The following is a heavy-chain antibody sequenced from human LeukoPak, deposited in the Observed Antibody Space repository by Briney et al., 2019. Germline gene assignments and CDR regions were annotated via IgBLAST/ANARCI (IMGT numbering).Heavy chain of an antibody. Sequence: PSETLSLTCTVSGGSISSSSYYWGWIRQPPGKGLEWIGSIYYSGSTYYNPSLKSRVTISVDTSKNQFSLKLSSVTAADTAVYYCAREMSSDPYYYGSGSYIRYYYYYYMDVWGKGTTVTVSS. CDR3: AREMSSDPYYYGSGSYIRYYYYYYMDV. CDR2: IYYSGST. CDR1: GGSISSSSYY. V-gene: IGHV4-39*02. J-gene: IGHJ6*03. D-gene: IGHD3-10*01.